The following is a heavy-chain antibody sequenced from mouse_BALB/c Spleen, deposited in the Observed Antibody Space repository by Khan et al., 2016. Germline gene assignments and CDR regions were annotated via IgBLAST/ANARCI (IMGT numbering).Heavy chain of an antibody. J-gene: IGHJ2*01. CDR3: SRGDYYWYSFDY. D-gene: IGHD1-1*01. V-gene: IGHV3-2*02. Sequence: EVQLQESGPGLVKPSQSLSLTCTVTGYSITSGYAWNWIRQFPGNKLGWLGIQSYSGGPSYNPTLKSRITITRAPSKNQSFLQLTSVPTTDTTTSYSSRGDYYWYSFDYWGQGTPLTVSS. CDR1: GYSITSGYA. CDR2: QSYSGGP.